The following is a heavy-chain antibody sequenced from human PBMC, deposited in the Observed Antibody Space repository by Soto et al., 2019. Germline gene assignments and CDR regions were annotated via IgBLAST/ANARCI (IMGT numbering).Heavy chain of an antibody. CDR3: ARQYYYDSSGTY. Sequence: SETLSLTCTVSGGSISSSSYYWGWIRQPPGKGLEWIGSIYYSGSTYYNPSLKSRVTISVDTPKNHFSLKLSSVTAADTAVYYCARQYYYDSSGTYWGQGTLVTVSS. D-gene: IGHD3-22*01. CDR2: IYYSGST. CDR1: GGSISSSSYY. V-gene: IGHV4-39*01. J-gene: IGHJ4*02.